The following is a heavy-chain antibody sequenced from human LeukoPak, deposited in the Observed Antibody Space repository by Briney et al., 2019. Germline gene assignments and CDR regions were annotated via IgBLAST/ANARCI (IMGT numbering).Heavy chain of an antibody. CDR1: GGSISSGGYY. J-gene: IGHJ3*02. D-gene: IGHD3/OR15-3a*01. Sequence: PSETLSLTCTVSGGSISSGGYYWSWIRQHPGKGLEWIGYIYYSGSTNYNPSLKSRVTISVDTSKNQFSLKLSSVTAADTAVYYCAAHLWPWTGNAFDIWGQGTMVTVSS. CDR3: AAHLWPWTGNAFDI. V-gene: IGHV4-61*08. CDR2: IYYSGST.